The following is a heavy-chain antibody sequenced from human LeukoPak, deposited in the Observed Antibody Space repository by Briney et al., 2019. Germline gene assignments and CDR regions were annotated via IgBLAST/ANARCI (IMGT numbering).Heavy chain of an antibody. V-gene: IGHV3-30*18. CDR3: AKSTSPLYYYYGMDV. D-gene: IGHD2-2*01. CDR2: ISYDGSNK. Sequence: PGRSLRLSCAASGFTFSSYGMHWVRQAPGKGLEWVAVISYDGSNKYYADSVKGRFTISRDNSKNTLYLQMNSLRAEDTAVYYCAKSTSPLYYYYGMDVWGQGTTVTVSS. CDR1: GFTFSSYG. J-gene: IGHJ6*02.